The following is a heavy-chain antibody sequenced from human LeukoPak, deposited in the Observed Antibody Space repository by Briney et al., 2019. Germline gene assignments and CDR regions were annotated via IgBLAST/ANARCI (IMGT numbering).Heavy chain of an antibody. Sequence: SETLSLTCTVSGDSFSSHYWTWIRQPPGKGLEWIGYISYIGSTNYNPSLKSRVTISIDTSKNQFSLKLSSVTAADTAVYYCARDLVTVTKGFDIWGQGTMVSVSS. D-gene: IGHD4-17*01. CDR1: GDSFSSHY. J-gene: IGHJ3*02. CDR3: ARDLVTVTKGFDI. CDR2: ISYIGST. V-gene: IGHV4-59*11.